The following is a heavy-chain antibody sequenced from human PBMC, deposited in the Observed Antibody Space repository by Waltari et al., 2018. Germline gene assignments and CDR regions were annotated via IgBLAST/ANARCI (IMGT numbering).Heavy chain of an antibody. CDR3: ARRPKWQQSNPYFDY. D-gene: IGHD2-8*01. Sequence: EVQLVQSGAEVKKPGESLKISCKGSGYSFTSYWIGWVRQMPGEGLEWMGIIYPGDSETGDSPAFQGQVTISADKSISTAYRQWSSLKASDTAMYYCARRPKWQQSNPYFDYWGQGTLVTVSS. CDR2: IYPGDSET. J-gene: IGHJ4*02. V-gene: IGHV5-51*01. CDR1: GYSFTSYW.